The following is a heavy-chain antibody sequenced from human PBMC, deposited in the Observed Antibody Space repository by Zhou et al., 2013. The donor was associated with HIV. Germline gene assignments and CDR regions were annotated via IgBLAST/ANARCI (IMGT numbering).Heavy chain of an antibody. CDR2: INPNSGGT. Sequence: QVQLVQSGAEVKKPGASVKVSCKASGYTFTGYYMHWVRQAPGQGLEWMGWINPNSGGTNYAQKFQGRVTMTRDTSISTAYMELSRLRSDDTAVYYCARDLKKEYYDILTGAPWGMDVWGQGTTVTVSS. D-gene: IGHD3-9*01. V-gene: IGHV1-2*02. J-gene: IGHJ6*02. CDR3: ARDLKKEYYDILTGAPWGMDV. CDR1: GYTFTGYY.